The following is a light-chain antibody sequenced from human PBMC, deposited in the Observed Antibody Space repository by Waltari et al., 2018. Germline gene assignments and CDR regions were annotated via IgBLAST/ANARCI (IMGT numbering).Light chain of an antibody. CDR2: QDS. Sequence: SYEPTQPPSVSVSPGQTASITCSGDKLGDKYACWYQQKSGQSPVLVIYQDSKRPSGIPERFSGSNSGNTATLTISGTQAMDEADYYCQAWDSSTAVFGGGTKLTVL. CDR3: QAWDSSTAV. CDR1: KLGDKY. J-gene: IGLJ2*01. V-gene: IGLV3-1*01.